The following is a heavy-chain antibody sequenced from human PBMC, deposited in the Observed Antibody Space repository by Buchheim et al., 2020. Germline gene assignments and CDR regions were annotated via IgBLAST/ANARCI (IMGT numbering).Heavy chain of an antibody. J-gene: IGHJ4*02. CDR2: IYYSGST. CDR3: ARFGSFPYYFDY. Sequence: QLQLQESGPGLVKPSETLSLTCTVSGGSISSSSYYWGWIRQPPGKGLEWIGGIYYSGSTYYNPSLKSRVTLSVDQLKKQFSLKLSSVTAADTAVYYCARFGSFPYYFDYGGQGTL. CDR1: GGSISSSSYY. D-gene: IGHD2-15*01. V-gene: IGHV4-39*01.